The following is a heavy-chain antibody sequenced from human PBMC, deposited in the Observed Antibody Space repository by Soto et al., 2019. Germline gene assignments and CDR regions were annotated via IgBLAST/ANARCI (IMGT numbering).Heavy chain of an antibody. CDR3: ARLEIIGVNFFEH. V-gene: IGHV3-13*01. CDR1: GFTFSDYH. J-gene: IGHJ5*02. D-gene: IGHD3-10*01. CDR2: IETSGHT. Sequence: EVQLVESGGGLVQPGGSLRLSCAASGFTFSDYHMHWVRQAAGKGLEWVAAIETSGHTFYLGSVRGRFTVSRDDPRSSFHLQMSNLRPEDTAVYYCARLEIIGVNFFEHWGRGVLVTVSS.